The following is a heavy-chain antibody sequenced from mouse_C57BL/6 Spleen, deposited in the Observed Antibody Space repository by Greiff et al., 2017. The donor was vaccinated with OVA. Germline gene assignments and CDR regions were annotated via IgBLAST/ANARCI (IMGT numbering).Heavy chain of an antibody. Sequence: VQLQQSGAELVKPGASVKISCKASGYAFSSYWMNWVKQRPGKGLEWIGQIYPGDGDTNYNGKFKGKATLTADKSSSTAYMQLSSLTSEDSAVYFCARADYGSSYVRVYFDYWGQGTTLTVSS. D-gene: IGHD1-1*01. CDR3: ARADYGSSYVRVYFDY. CDR1: GYAFSSYW. CDR2: IYPGDGDT. J-gene: IGHJ2*01. V-gene: IGHV1-80*01.